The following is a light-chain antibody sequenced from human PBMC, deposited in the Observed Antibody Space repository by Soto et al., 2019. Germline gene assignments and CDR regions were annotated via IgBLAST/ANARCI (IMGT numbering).Light chain of an antibody. J-gene: IGLJ1*01. V-gene: IGLV2-14*01. CDR1: SSDVGAYDY. CDR2: VVS. Sequence: QSVLTKPASVSGSPGQSITISCTGTSSDVGAYDYVSWYQQHPDKAPKLIIYVVSNRPSGVSNRFSGSKSGNTASLTISGLQAEDEADYYCSLYTSSDTPYVFGTGTKVTVL. CDR3: SLYTSSDTPYV.